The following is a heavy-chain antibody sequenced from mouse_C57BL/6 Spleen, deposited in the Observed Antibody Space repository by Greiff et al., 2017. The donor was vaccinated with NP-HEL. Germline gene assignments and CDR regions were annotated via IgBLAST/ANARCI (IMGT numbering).Heavy chain of an antibody. CDR2: ISSCSSNI. Sequence: EVKLMESGGGLVKPGGSLKLSCAASGFTFSDYGMHWVRQAPEKGLEWVAYISSCSSNIYYADTVKGRFTISRDNAKNTLFLQMTSLRSEDTAMYYCARIYYGSSVYAMDYWGQETSVTVSS. J-gene: IGHJ4*01. CDR3: ARIYYGSSVYAMDY. V-gene: IGHV5-17*01. D-gene: IGHD1-1*01. CDR1: GFTFSDYG.